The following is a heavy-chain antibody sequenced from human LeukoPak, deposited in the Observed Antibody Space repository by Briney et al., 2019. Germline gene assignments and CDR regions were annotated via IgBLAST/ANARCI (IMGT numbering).Heavy chain of an antibody. CDR2: ISGNGDSS. CDR3: AKRDAYDTSGFSPLFDY. CDR1: GFTFSNYA. V-gene: IGHV3-23*01. J-gene: IGHJ4*02. Sequence: SGGSLRLSCAASGFTFSNYAMSWVRQAPGKGLEWVSAISGNGDSSYYADSVKGRFTISRDNSKNTLFLQVSSLRAEDTAVYYCAKRDAYDTSGFSPLFDYWGQGTLVTVSS. D-gene: IGHD3-22*01.